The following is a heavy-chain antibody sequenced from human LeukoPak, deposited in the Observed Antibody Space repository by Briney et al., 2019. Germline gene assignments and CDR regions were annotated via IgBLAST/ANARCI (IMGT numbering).Heavy chain of an antibody. J-gene: IGHJ3*02. V-gene: IGHV3-33*01. Sequence: GRSLRLSCAASGFTLSSYGMHWVRQAPGKGLEWVAVIWYDGSNKYYADSVKGRFTISRDNSKNTLYLQMNSLRAEDTAVYYCARDSGGSGAAGAFDIWGQGTMVTVSS. CDR3: ARDSGGSGAAGAFDI. CDR2: IWYDGSNK. D-gene: IGHD3-10*01. CDR1: GFTLSSYG.